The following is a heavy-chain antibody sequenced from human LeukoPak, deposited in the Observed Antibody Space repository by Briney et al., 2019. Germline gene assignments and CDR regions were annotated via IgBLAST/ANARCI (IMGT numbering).Heavy chain of an antibody. CDR3: ARASIVVVVAATVVFDY. J-gene: IGHJ4*02. Sequence: EASVKVSCKASGYTFTGYYMHWVRQAPGQGLEWMGWINPNSGGTNYAQKFQGRVTMTRDTSTSTVYMELSSLRSEDTAVYCCARASIVVVVAATVVFDYWGQGTLVTVSS. CDR1: GYTFTGYY. D-gene: IGHD2-15*01. CDR2: INPNSGGT. V-gene: IGHV1-2*02.